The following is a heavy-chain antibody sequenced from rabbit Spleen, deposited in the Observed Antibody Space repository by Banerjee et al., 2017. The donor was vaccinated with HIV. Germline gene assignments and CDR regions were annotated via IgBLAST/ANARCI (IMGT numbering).Heavy chain of an antibody. V-gene: IGHV1S40*01. J-gene: IGHJ4*01. CDR1: GFYFTTKYV. D-gene: IGHD4-1*01. CDR3: ARDLAGAIGWNFHL. Sequence: QSLEESGGDLVKPEGSLTLTCTASGFYFTTKYVMCWVRQAPGKGLEWIGCIYTGDDDTFYAGRAKGRFTISRTSSTTVTLQMTSLTAADTATYFCARDLAGAIGWNFHLWCPGTLVTVS. CDR2: IYTGDDDT.